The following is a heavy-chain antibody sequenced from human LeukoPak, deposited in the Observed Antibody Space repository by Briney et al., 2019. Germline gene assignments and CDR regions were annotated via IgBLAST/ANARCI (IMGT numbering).Heavy chain of an antibody. CDR2: IYYSGST. D-gene: IGHD1-7*01. J-gene: IGHJ4*02. Sequence: PSETLSLTCTVSGGSISSYYWSWIRQPPGKGLEWIGYIYYSGSTNYNPSLKSRVTISVDTSKNQFSLKLSSVTAADTAVYYCARQMVTKLGTTSPFDYWGQGTLVTVSS. V-gene: IGHV4-59*08. CDR1: GGSISSYY. CDR3: ARQMVTKLGTTSPFDY.